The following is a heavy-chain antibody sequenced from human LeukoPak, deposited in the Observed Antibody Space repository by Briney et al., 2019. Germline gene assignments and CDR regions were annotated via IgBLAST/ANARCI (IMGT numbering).Heavy chain of an antibody. CDR1: GFTFADYT. V-gene: IGHV3-43*01. CDR3: ARDAGWYKMGLDYYYDFMDV. J-gene: IGHJ6*03. CDR2: INLDGGST. Sequence: HPGGSLRLSCAASGFTFADYTMHWVRQAPGKGLEWVSLINLDGGSTYYADSVKGRFTISRDISKNSLYLQMNSLRAEDTALYTCARDAGWYKMGLDYYYDFMDVWGKGTTVTVS. D-gene: IGHD6-19*01.